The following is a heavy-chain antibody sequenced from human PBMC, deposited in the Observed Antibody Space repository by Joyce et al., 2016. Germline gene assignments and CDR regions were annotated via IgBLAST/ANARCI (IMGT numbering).Heavy chain of an antibody. Sequence: QVQLVQSGAEVKNPGASVKVSCKASGFSFSGYYKHWVRQAPGQGLEWMGWINPDRGDTIYAQKFQGSVTMTRDTSISTVYLELGRLTSDDTALYYCAREYGGTFYFDYWGQVTLVTVSS. CDR2: INPDRGDT. V-gene: IGHV1-2*02. J-gene: IGHJ4*02. CDR3: AREYGGTFYFDY. D-gene: IGHD4-23*01. CDR1: GFSFSGYY.